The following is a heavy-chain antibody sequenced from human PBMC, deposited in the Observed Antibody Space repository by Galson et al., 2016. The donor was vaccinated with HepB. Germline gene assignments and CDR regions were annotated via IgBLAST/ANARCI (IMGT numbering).Heavy chain of an antibody. CDR2: ISSNGDFI. D-gene: IGHD2-2*01. J-gene: IGHJ2*01. CDR1: GISFSTFS. V-gene: IGHV3-21*01. CDR3: ARDNSHCGRTSCIPTYRYFDL. Sequence: SLRLSCAASGISFSTFSMNWVRQAPGQGLEWLSSISSNGDFINYADSVEGRFTISRDNADNSLFLHMSSLRAEDTAIYYCARDNSHCGRTSCIPTYRYFDLWGRGTRVTVSS.